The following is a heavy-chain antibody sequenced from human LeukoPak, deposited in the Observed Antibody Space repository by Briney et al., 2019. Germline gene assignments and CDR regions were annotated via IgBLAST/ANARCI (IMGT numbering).Heavy chain of an antibody. J-gene: IGHJ4*02. V-gene: IGHV3-9*01. Sequence: SGGSLRLSCAASGFTFDDYAMHWVRQAPGKGLEWVSGISWNSGSIGYADSVKGRFTISRDNAKNSLYLQMNSLRAEDTALYYCAKDMSSGSYSTLDYWGQGTLVTVSS. CDR2: ISWNSGSI. CDR3: AKDMSSGSYSTLDY. CDR1: GFTFDDYA. D-gene: IGHD1-26*01.